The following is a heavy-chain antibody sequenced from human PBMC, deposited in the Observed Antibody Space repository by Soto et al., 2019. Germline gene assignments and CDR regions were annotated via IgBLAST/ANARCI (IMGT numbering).Heavy chain of an antibody. V-gene: IGHV1-69*01. J-gene: IGHJ5*02. Sequence: QVQLVQSGAEVKKPGSSMKVSCKASGGTFNSYDINWVRQAPGQGLEWMGGIIPIVETPKYAQKFQGRVTITADESTNTVSMELSSLRSEDTAMYYCARLSRPNYYDTSGFFKDNWFDPWGHGTLVTVSS. CDR2: IIPIVETP. CDR1: GGTFNSYD. CDR3: ARLSRPNYYDTSGFFKDNWFDP. D-gene: IGHD3-22*01.